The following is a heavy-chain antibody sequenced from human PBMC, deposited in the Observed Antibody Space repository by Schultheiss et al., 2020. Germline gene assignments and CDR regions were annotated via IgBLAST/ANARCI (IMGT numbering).Heavy chain of an antibody. D-gene: IGHD5-12*01. Sequence: GGSLRLSCAASGFTFDDYAMHWVRQAPGKGLEWVSGISWNSGSIGYADSVKGRFTISRDNAKNSLYLQMNSLRAEDTALYYCAKDIQWLQGIYYYYGMDVWGQGTTVTVSS. CDR2: ISWNSGSI. J-gene: IGHJ6*02. CDR3: AKDIQWLQGIYYYYGMDV. V-gene: IGHV3-9*01. CDR1: GFTFDDYA.